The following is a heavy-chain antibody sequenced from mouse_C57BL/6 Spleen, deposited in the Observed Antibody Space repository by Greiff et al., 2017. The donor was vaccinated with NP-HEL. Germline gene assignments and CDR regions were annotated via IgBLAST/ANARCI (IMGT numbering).Heavy chain of an antibody. D-gene: IGHD2-2*01. Sequence: EAMLVESEGGLVQPGSSMKLSCTASGFTFSDYYMAWVRQVPEKGLEWVANINYDGSSTYYLDSLKSRFIISRDNAKNILYLQMSSLKSEDTATYYCARDGYGDYYAMDYWGQGTSVTVSS. CDR1: GFTFSDYY. CDR3: ARDGYGDYYAMDY. V-gene: IGHV5-16*01. CDR2: INYDGSST. J-gene: IGHJ4*01.